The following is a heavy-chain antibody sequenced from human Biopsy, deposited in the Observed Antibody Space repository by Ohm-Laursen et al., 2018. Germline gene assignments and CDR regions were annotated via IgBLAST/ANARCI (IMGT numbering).Heavy chain of an antibody. D-gene: IGHD3-22*01. Sequence: SETLSFTCSVSGGDINNYYWSWIRQPAGQGLEWIGRIHPGGSTNYNPSVKSRATTSVDTSKKQLPLRLRSVTAADMAMYYCASVVLGPTNDAFDLWGQGTMVVVSS. V-gene: IGHV4-4*07. J-gene: IGHJ3*01. CDR3: ASVVLGPTNDAFDL. CDR1: GGDINNYY. CDR2: IHPGGST.